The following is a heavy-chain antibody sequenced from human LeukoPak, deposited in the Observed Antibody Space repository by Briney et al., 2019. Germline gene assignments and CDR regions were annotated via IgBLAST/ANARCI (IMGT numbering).Heavy chain of an antibody. V-gene: IGHV4-34*01. CDR3: ANGYSYGS. CDR1: GGSFSGYY. J-gene: IGHJ4*02. D-gene: IGHD5-18*01. CDR2: INHSGYT. Sequence: PSESLPLTCALYGGSFSGYYWSWIRQPPGKGLEWIGEINHSGYTNYNASLQSRVTISVDTSKNQFSLKLSSVTAADTAVYYCANGYSYGSWGQGTLVTVSS.